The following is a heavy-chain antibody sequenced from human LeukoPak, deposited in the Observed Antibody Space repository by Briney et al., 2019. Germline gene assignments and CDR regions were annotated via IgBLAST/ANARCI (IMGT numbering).Heavy chain of an antibody. J-gene: IGHJ4*02. Sequence: ASVKVSCKASGYTFTGYYMHWVRQAPGQGLEWMGGIIPIFGTANYAQKFQGRVTITADKSTSTAYMELSSLRSEDTAVYYCARDMYGGNSALSYWGQGTLVTVSS. V-gene: IGHV1-69*06. CDR3: ARDMYGGNSALSY. D-gene: IGHD4-23*01. CDR2: IIPIFGTA. CDR1: GYTFTGYY.